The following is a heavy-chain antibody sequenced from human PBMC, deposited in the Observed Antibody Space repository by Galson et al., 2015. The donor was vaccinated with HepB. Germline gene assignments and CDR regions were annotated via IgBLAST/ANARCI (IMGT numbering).Heavy chain of an antibody. CDR2: IYSGGST. CDR3: ARMTYFDY. Sequence: LRLSCAASGFTVSSNHMSWVRQAPGKGLEWVSVIYSGGSTYYADSVKGRFTISRDNSKNTLYLQMNSLRAEDTAVYYCARMTYFDYWGQGTLVTVSS. J-gene: IGHJ4*02. V-gene: IGHV3-53*01. CDR1: GFTVSSNH.